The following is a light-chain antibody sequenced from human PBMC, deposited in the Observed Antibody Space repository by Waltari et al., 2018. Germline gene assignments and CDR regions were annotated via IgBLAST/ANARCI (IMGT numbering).Light chain of an antibody. CDR1: QSISSY. Sequence: DIQMTQSPPSLSASVGDRVTITCRASQSISSYLNWYQQKPGKAPNRLIYVASSCQSGVPSRFSGSGSGTEFTLTISSLQPEDCATYYCQQTYNTPRTFGQGTKVETK. V-gene: IGKV1-39*01. J-gene: IGKJ1*01. CDR2: VAS. CDR3: QQTYNTPRT.